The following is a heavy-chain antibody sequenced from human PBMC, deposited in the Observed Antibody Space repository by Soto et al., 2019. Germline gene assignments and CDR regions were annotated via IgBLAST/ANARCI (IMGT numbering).Heavy chain of an antibody. CDR1: GFTFSSYA. CDR3: VTNRGDCSGGSCPGFDY. D-gene: IGHD2-15*01. Sequence: GGSLRLSCAASGFTFSSYAMSWVRQAPGKGLEWVSAICDSGGSKYYADYVKGPLTISRDNSKKTLDLQMNSLRSEDTAEYYGVTNRGDCSGGSCPGFDYWCEGTLFTVYS. CDR2: ICDSGGSK. J-gene: IGHJ4*02. V-gene: IGHV3-23*01.